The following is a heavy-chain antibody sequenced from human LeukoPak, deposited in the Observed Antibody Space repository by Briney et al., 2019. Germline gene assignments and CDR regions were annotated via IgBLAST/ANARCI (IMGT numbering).Heavy chain of an antibody. V-gene: IGHV4-59*01. D-gene: IGHD3-9*01. CDR1: GGSISSYY. Sequence: SETLSLTCTVSGGSISSYYWSWIRQPPGKGLEWIGYIYYSGSTNYNPSLKRRVTISVDTSKNQFSLKLSSVTAADTAVYYCARASGRYFVDYWGQGTLVTVSS. J-gene: IGHJ4*02. CDR3: ARASGRYFVDY. CDR2: IYYSGST.